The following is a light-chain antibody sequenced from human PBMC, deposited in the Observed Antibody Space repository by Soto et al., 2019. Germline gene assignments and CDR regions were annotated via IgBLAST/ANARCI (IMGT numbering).Light chain of an antibody. CDR1: QSVTSNY. V-gene: IGKV3-20*01. J-gene: IGKJ1*01. CDR3: PQYGSSPGT. Sequence: EIVLTQSPGTLSLSPGERATLSCRASQSVTSNYLAWYQQKPGQAPRLLIFGASIRDTGIPDSFRGSGSGTDFTLTISRLEPEDFAVYYCPQYGSSPGTFGQGTKVEIK. CDR2: GAS.